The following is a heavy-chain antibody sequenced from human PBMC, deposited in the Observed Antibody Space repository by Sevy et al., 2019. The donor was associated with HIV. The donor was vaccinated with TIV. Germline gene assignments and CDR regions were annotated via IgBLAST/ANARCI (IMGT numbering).Heavy chain of an antibody. CDR1: GFAFSSHA. V-gene: IGHV3-30-3*01. CDR3: ARDGGYSIKWYPLY. J-gene: IGHJ4*01. Sequence: GGSLRLSCAASGFAFSSHAMHWVRQAPGKGLEWVAVISYEGTETFYAASVEGRFTISRDNPKNMLSLQINSLRPEDTAVYYCARDGGYSIKWYPLYWGHGTLVTVSS. D-gene: IGHD6-13*01. CDR2: ISYEGTET.